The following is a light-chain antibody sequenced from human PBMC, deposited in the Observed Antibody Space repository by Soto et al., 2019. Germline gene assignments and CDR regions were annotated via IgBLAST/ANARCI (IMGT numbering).Light chain of an antibody. Sequence: QSVLTQPPSASGSPGQSVTISCTGISSDVGGYNYVSWYQHHPGKAPKLMIYEVSKRPSGVPDRFSGSKSGNTASLTVSGLQAEDEADYYCSSQAGGTNFWVFGGGTKLTVL. V-gene: IGLV2-8*01. CDR2: EVS. J-gene: IGLJ3*02. CDR3: SSQAGGTNFWV. CDR1: SSDVGGYNY.